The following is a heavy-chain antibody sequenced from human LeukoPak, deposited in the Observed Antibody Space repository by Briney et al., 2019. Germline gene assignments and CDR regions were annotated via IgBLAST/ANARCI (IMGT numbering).Heavy chain of an antibody. Sequence: KPSETLSLTCTVSRYSISSGYYWGWIRQPPGQGLEWIGSIYRSGSTYYNSSLKSRVTISVDTSKNQFSLKLSSVTAADTAVYYCAQTQGGYGDYIDAFDIWGQGTMVTVSS. V-gene: IGHV4-38-2*02. CDR3: AQTQGGYGDYIDAFDI. CDR2: IYRSGST. D-gene: IGHD4-17*01. J-gene: IGHJ3*02. CDR1: RYSISSGYY.